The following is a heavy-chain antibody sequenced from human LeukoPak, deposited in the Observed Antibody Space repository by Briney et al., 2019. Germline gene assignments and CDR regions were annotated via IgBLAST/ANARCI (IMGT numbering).Heavy chain of an antibody. Sequence: PGGSLRLSCAASGFTFDDYGMSWVRQAPGKGLEWVSGISWNSGSIGYADSVKGRFTISRDNAKNSLYLQMNSLRAEDMALYYCAKDRSIFGVVIHAFDIWGRGTMVTVSS. CDR1: GFTFDDYG. V-gene: IGHV3-9*03. D-gene: IGHD3-3*01. CDR2: ISWNSGSI. CDR3: AKDRSIFGVVIHAFDI. J-gene: IGHJ3*02.